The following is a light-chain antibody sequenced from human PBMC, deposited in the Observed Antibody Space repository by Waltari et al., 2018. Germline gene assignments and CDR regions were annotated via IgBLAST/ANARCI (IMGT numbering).Light chain of an antibody. CDR3: SSFAGRWI. Sequence: QSALTQPPSASGSPGQSVTISCTGSGSDFRVYDFVSWYQQHPGKAPKVIFYEVSNRSCGFPVRFSGSRSGNPASLTVAVLQAEDEADYYCSSFAGRWIFGGGTKLTVL. V-gene: IGLV2-8*01. CDR1: GSDFRVYDF. CDR2: EVS. J-gene: IGLJ2*01.